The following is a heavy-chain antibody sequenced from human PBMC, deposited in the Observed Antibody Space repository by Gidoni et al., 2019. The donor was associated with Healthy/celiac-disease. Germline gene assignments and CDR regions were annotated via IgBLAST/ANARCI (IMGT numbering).Heavy chain of an antibody. V-gene: IGHV3-64D*06. CDR1: GFPFSSYA. D-gene: IGHD1-26*01. J-gene: IGHJ4*02. Sequence: EFQLVESGGGLVQPGGSLSLSCSASGFPFSSYAMHWVRQDAGKGLEYVSASSSNGGSTYYADSVKGRFTISRDNSKNTLYLQMSSLRAEDTAVYYCVKPRIGTLVLDYWGQGTLVTVSS. CDR2: SSSNGGST. CDR3: VKPRIGTLVLDY.